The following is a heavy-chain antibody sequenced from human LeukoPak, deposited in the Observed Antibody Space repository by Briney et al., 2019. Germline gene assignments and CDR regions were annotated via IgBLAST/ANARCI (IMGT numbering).Heavy chain of an antibody. J-gene: IGHJ4*02. CDR1: GYTFTSYS. CDR2: ISSDSTYI. Sequence: GSLRLSCAASGYTFTSYSSTWVRQAPGKGLEWVSSISSDSTYIYYADSVKGRFTISRDNAKKSLFLQMNSLRAEDTAVYYCTRVSWRGEIYWGQGTLVSVSS. CDR3: TRVSWRGEIY. D-gene: IGHD3-3*01. V-gene: IGHV3-21*01.